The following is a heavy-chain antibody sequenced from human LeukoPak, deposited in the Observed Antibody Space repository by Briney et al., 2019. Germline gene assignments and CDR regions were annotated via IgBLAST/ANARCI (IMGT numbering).Heavy chain of an antibody. V-gene: IGHV3-33*06. CDR2: IWYDGSNE. Sequence: QPGRSLRLSCAASGFTFSSYGMHWVRQAPGKGLEWVAVIWYDGSNEYYADSVKGRFTISRDNSKNTLYLQMNGLRAEDTAVYYRAKGPRITIFGVAASTGWFDPWGQGTLVTVSS. CDR1: GFTFSSYG. D-gene: IGHD3-3*01. CDR3: AKGPRITIFGVAASTGWFDP. J-gene: IGHJ5*02.